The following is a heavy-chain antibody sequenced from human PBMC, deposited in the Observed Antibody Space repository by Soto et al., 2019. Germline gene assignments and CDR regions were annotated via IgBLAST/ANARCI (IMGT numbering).Heavy chain of an antibody. CDR1: GFTFSSYV. D-gene: IGHD3-22*01. CDR3: AKEMGDYYDSSGSWFDP. J-gene: IGHJ5*02. V-gene: IGHV3-23*01. Sequence: LRLSCAASGFTFSSYVMSWVRQAPGKGLEWVSAISGSGGNTYYADSVKGRFTISRDNSKNTLFLQMNSLRAEDTALYFCAKEMGDYYDSSGSWFDPWGQGTLVTVSS. CDR2: ISGSGGNT.